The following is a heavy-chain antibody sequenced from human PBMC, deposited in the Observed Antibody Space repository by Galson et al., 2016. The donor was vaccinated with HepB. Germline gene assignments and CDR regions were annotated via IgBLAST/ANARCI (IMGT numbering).Heavy chain of an antibody. J-gene: IGHJ4*02. V-gene: IGHV4-59*01. D-gene: IGHD2-2*01. Sequence: LSLTCSVSGGSINSYYWSWIRQPPGKGLEWIGFIFSSRSTKYNPSLRGRVILSVDTSKNQFSLKLTSVTAADTAMYYCARSTYSFHYWGQGILVTVSS. CDR1: GGSINSYY. CDR2: IFSSRST. CDR3: ARSTYSFHY.